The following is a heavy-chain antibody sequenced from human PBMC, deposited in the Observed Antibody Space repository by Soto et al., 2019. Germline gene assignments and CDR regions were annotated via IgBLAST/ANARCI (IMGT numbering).Heavy chain of an antibody. CDR2: INHSGST. V-gene: IGHV4-34*01. J-gene: IGHJ4*02. CDR3: ARGSIGSGSSYYFDY. CDR1: GGSFSGYY. Sequence: SETLSLTCAVYGGSFSGYYWSWIRQPPGKGLEWIGEINHSGSTNYNPSLKSRVTISVDTSKNQFSLKLSSVTAADTAVYYCARGSIGSGSSYYFDYWGQGTLVTVSS. D-gene: IGHD3-10*01.